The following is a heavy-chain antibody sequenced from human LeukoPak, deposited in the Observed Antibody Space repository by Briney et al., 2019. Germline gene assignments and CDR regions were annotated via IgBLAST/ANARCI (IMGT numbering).Heavy chain of an antibody. CDR1: GGSFSGYY. V-gene: IGHV4-34*01. Sequence: SETLSLTCAVYGGSFSGYYWSWIRQPPGKGLEWIGSIYYSGSTYYNPSLKSRVTISVDTSKNQFSLKLSSVTAADTAVYYCARHFGAHYYYYYMDVWGKGTTVTVSS. CDR3: ARHFGAHYYYYYMDV. CDR2: IYYSGST. J-gene: IGHJ6*03. D-gene: IGHD3-16*01.